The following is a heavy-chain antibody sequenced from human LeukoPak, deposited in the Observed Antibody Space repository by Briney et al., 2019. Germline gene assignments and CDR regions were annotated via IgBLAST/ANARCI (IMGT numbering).Heavy chain of an antibody. CDR1: GYTFSDYY. CDR2: INPNSGDT. D-gene: IGHD2-2*02. Sequence: ASVKVSCKTSGYTFSDYYIHWIRQAPGQGLEWGGWINPNSGDTDYAQKFQGRVTMTRDTSISTAYMELSRLRSDDTAVYYCARVGCSSTSCYNVWFDPWGQGTLVTVSS. CDR3: ARVGCSSTSCYNVWFDP. J-gene: IGHJ5*02. V-gene: IGHV1-2*02.